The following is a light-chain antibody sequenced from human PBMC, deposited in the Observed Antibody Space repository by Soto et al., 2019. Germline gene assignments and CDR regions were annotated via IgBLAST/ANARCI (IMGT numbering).Light chain of an antibody. CDR1: QGLSTY. V-gene: IGKV1-12*02. CDR2: AAS. CDR3: LSGHSHP. Sequence: DIQMTQSPSSVSASVGDRVTITCRASQGLSTYLAWYQQKPGKAPKLLIYAASNLQSGVPSRFSGSGSGTDFTLTIINLQPEDFATYYCLSGHSHPFGGGTKVEIK. J-gene: IGKJ4*01.